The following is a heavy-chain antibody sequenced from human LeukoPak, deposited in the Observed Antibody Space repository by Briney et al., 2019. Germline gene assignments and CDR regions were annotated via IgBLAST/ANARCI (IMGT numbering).Heavy chain of an antibody. V-gene: IGHV3-53*01. J-gene: IGHJ6*03. D-gene: IGHD2-15*01. CDR1: GFTVSSNY. Sequence: GGSLRLSCAASGFTVSSNYMSWVRQAPGKGLEWVSVIYSGGSTYYADSVKGRFTISRDNSKNTLYLQMNSLRAEDTAVYYCARAPTRYCSGGSCSSSNSYYYYYMDVWGKGTTVTISS. CDR3: ARAPTRYCSGGSCSSSNSYYYYYMDV. CDR2: IYSGGST.